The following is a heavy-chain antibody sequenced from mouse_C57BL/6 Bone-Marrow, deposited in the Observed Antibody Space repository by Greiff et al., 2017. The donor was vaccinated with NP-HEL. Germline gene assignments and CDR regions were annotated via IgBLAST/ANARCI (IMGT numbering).Heavy chain of an antibody. CDR2: ISYDGSN. D-gene: IGHD1-1*01. CDR1: GYSITSGYY. J-gene: IGHJ4*01. CDR3: ARVGSNYAMDY. V-gene: IGHV3-6*01. Sequence: EVQLQQSGPGLVKPSQSLSLTCSVTGYSITSGYYWNWIRQFPGKKLEWMGYISYDGSNNYNPSLKNRISITRDTSKNQFFLKLNSVTTEDTATYYCARVGSNYAMDYWGQGTSVTVSS.